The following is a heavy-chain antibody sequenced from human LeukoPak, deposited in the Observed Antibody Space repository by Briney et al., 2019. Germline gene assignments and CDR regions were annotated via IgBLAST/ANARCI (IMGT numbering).Heavy chain of an antibody. J-gene: IGHJ5*02. CDR2: IIPIFGTA. CDR1: GGTFSSYA. D-gene: IGHD3-10*01. Sequence: SVTVSFTASGGTFSSYAISWVRQAPGQGLEWMGGIIPIFGTANYAQKFQGRVTITADKSTSTAYMELSSLRSEDTAVYYCARAATMVRGVPENWFDPWGQGSLVTVSS. V-gene: IGHV1-69*06. CDR3: ARAATMVRGVPENWFDP.